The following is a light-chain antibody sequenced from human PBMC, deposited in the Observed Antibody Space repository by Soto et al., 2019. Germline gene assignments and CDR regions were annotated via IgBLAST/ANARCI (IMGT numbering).Light chain of an antibody. CDR2: EVS. CDR1: SSDVGSYNR. V-gene: IGLV2-18*02. J-gene: IGLJ1*01. CDR3: NSYTSSSTYV. Sequence: QSVLTQPPSVSGSPGQSVTISCTGTSSDVGSYNRVSWYQQPPGTAPKLMIYEVSNRPSGVPDRFSGSKSGNTASLTISGLQAEDEADYYCNSYTSSSTYVFVTVSMVTVL.